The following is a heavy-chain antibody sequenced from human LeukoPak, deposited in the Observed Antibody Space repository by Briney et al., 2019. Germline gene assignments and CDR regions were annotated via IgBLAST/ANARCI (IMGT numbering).Heavy chain of an antibody. Sequence: PSETLSLTCAVYGGSFSGYYWSWIRQPPGKGLEWIGSIYYSGSTYYNPSLKSRVTISVDTSKNQFSLKLSSVTAADTAVYYCARHLLTVDTARNWFDPWGQGTLVTVSS. CDR2: IYYSGST. CDR1: GGSFSGYY. CDR3: ARHLLTVDTARNWFDP. J-gene: IGHJ5*02. D-gene: IGHD5-18*01. V-gene: IGHV4-34*01.